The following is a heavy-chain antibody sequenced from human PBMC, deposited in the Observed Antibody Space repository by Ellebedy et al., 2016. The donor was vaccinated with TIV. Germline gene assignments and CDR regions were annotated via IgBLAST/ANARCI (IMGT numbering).Heavy chain of an antibody. Sequence: PGGSLRLSCAASGFTFSNSVMHWVRQAPGTGLEWVAAISYDGSIKYYVDSVKGQFSISRDNSKNTLYLQMNSLRADDTAIYYCAKVRDLWSGSQGYYFGMDVWGQGTTVTVS. V-gene: IGHV3-30*18. J-gene: IGHJ6*02. CDR1: GFTFSNSV. CDR2: ISYDGSIK. CDR3: AKVRDLWSGSQGYYFGMDV. D-gene: IGHD3-3*01.